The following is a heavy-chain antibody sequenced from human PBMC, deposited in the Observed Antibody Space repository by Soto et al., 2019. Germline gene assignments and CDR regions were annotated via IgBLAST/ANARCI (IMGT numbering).Heavy chain of an antibody. D-gene: IGHD1-26*01. Sequence: QVQLVQSGAEVKKPGASVKVSCKASGYTFTSYGISWVRQAPGQGLEWMGWISAYNGNTNYAQKLQGRVTMTTDTSTSTAYMELSGLRSDDTAVYYCARIQYYLHYYYYYMDVWGKGTTVTVSS. V-gene: IGHV1-18*01. J-gene: IGHJ6*03. CDR2: ISAYNGNT. CDR1: GYTFTSYG. CDR3: ARIQYYLHYYYYYMDV.